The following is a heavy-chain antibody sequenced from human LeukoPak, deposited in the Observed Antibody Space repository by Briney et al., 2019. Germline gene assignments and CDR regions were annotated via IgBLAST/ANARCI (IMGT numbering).Heavy chain of an antibody. Sequence: GGSLRLSCAASGFTFDDYSMHWVRQAPGKGLEWVSLISWDDGITYYAYSVNDRFTISSDNSNNSLYLQINSLKTYDTALYYCAKEGVVTAAFQHWGQGTLVTVSS. CDR3: AKEGVVTAAFQH. CDR2: ISWDDGIT. CDR1: GFTFDDYS. D-gene: IGHD2-21*02. J-gene: IGHJ1*01. V-gene: IGHV3-43*01.